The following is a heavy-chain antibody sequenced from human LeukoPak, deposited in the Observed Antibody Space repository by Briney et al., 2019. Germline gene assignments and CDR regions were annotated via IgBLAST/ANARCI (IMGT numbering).Heavy chain of an antibody. V-gene: IGHV3-23*01. CDR1: GFTFSSYA. D-gene: IGHD4-17*01. CDR3: AKAEYGDYGGAFDI. J-gene: IGHJ3*02. Sequence: GGSLRLSCAASGFTFSSYAMSWVRQAPGKGLEWVSSISGAGGYTYYTDSVKGRFTISRDNSKNTLYLHMNSLRADDTAVYFCAKAEYGDYGGAFDIWGQGTMVTVSS. CDR2: ISGAGGYT.